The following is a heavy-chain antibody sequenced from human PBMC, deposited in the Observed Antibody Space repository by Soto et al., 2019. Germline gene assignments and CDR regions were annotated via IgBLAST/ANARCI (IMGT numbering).Heavy chain of an antibody. CDR3: ARVYCGGDGCYGDRNFDY. J-gene: IGHJ4*02. D-gene: IGHD2-21*01. CDR1: GFTFNSYW. CDR2: IKQDGSEK. V-gene: IGHV3-7*04. Sequence: GGSLRLSCAASGFTFNSYWMSWVRQAPGKGLEWVANIKQDGSEKNYVDSVRGRFAISRDNAKNSLFLHMDSLRAEDTALYYCARVYCGGDGCYGDRNFDYWGRGTLVTVSS.